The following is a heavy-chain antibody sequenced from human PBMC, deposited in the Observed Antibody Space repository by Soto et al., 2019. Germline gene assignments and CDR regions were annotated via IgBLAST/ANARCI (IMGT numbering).Heavy chain of an antibody. D-gene: IGHD1-26*01. V-gene: IGHV1-69*06. CDR1: GGTFSSYA. CDR2: IIPIFGTA. J-gene: IGHJ4*02. Sequence: SVKVSCKASGGTFSSYAISWVRQAPGQGLEWMGGIIPIFGTANYAQKFQGRVTITADKSTSTAYMELSSLRSEDTAVYYCAGERLYGSGSIYYFDYWGQGTLVTVSS. CDR3: AGERLYGSGSIYYFDY.